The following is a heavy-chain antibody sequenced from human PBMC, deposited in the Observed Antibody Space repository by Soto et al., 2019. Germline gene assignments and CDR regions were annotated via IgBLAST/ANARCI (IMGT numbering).Heavy chain of an antibody. CDR2: ISYDGSNK. J-gene: IGHJ4*02. D-gene: IGHD3-22*01. CDR3: AKDSHYDSSGYYFPDY. CDR1: GFTFSSYG. Sequence: GGSLRLSCAASGFTFSSYGMHWVRQAPGKGLEWVAVISYDGSNKHYADSVKGRFTISRDNSKNTLYLQMNSLRAEDTAVYYCAKDSHYDSSGYYFPDYWGQGTLVTVSS. V-gene: IGHV3-30*18.